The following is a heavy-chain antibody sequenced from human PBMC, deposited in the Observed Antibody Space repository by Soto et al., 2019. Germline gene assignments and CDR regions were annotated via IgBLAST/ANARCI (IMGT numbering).Heavy chain of an antibody. J-gene: IGHJ4*02. CDR1: GYTFTSYY. D-gene: IGHD6-13*01. Sequence: QVQLVQSGAEVKKPGASVKVSCKASGYTFTSYYMHWVRQAPGQGLEWMGIINPSGGSTSYAQKCQGRVTMTRDTSTSTVYMELSSLRSEDTAVYYCARVAAAGAPFDYWGQGTLVTVSS. CDR3: ARVAAAGAPFDY. CDR2: INPSGGST. V-gene: IGHV1-46*01.